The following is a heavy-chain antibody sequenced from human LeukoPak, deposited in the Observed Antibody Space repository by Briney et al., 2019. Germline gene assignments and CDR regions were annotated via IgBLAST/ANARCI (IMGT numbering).Heavy chain of an antibody. D-gene: IGHD3-22*01. CDR3: ARGDSSGNTDY. CDR2: ISIRSTYI. J-gene: IGHJ4*02. V-gene: IGHV3-21*01. Sequence: AGSLCLSCAAFGFTFSSYSINWVRQAPGKGLEWVSYISIRSTYIYYADSVKGRFTISRDNAKNSLYLQMNSLRAEDTAVYYCARGDSSGNTDYWGQGTPATVSS. CDR1: GFTFSSYS.